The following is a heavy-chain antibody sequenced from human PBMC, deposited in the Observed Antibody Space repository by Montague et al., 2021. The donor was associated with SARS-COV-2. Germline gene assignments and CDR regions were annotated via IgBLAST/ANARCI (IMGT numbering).Heavy chain of an antibody. CDR3: ARSRPVNLHYYKGGFDV. D-gene: IGHD3-10*01. Sequence: TLSLTCTVSGDSIKSGNYYWSWIRQPAGKGLEWVGRISSSGSPNSSPPLRGRVIISIDASKNQFSLRLTSLTAADTAVYYCARSRPVNLHYYKGGFDVWGQGAMVAVSS. J-gene: IGHJ3*01. V-gene: IGHV4-61*02. CDR2: ISSSGSP. CDR1: GDSIKSGNYY.